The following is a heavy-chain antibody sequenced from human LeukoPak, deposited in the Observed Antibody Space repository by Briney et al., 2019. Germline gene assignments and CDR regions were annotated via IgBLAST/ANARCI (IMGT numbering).Heavy chain of an antibody. Sequence: SAKVSCKASGGTFSSYAISWVRQAPGQGLEWMGRIIPILGIANYAQKFQGRVTITADKSTSTAYMELSSLRSEDTAVYYCARDGDLYPYWGQGTLVTVSS. D-gene: IGHD4-17*01. CDR3: ARDGDLYPY. CDR2: IIPILGIA. V-gene: IGHV1-69*04. J-gene: IGHJ4*02. CDR1: GGTFSSYA.